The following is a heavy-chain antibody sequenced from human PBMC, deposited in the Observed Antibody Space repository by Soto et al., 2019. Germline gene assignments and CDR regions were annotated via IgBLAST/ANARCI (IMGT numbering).Heavy chain of an antibody. CDR2: INPNSGGT. D-gene: IGHD6-19*01. CDR1: GYTFTGYY. V-gene: IGHV1-2*02. CDR3: ASGSGRYRDYYHMDV. Sequence: QVQLVQSGAEVKKPGASVKVSCKASGYTFTGYYMHWVRQAPGQGLEWMGWINPNSGGTNYAQKFQGRVTMARDTSMSTAYMELTRLRSDDTAVYYCASGSGRYRDYYHMDVWGQGTTVTVSS. J-gene: IGHJ6*02.